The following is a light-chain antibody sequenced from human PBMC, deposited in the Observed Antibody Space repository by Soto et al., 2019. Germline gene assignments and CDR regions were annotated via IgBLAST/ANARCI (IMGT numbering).Light chain of an antibody. J-gene: IGKJ2*01. CDR2: DAS. V-gene: IGKV1-5*01. Sequence: DIQMTQSPSTLSASVGDRVTITCRASQSISSWLAWYQQKPGKAPKLLIYDASSLESGVPSRFSGSGSGTEFTLTISSLQPDDFATYSCQQYNSYYHTFDQGTKLEIK. CDR1: QSISSW. CDR3: QQYNSYYHT.